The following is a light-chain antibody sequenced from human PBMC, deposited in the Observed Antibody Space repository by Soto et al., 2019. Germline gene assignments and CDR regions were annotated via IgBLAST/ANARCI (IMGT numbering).Light chain of an antibody. CDR3: ASWDDSLSGWV. Sequence: QSVLTQPPSASGTPGQRVTISCSGFTSNFGSNSVHWYRQLPGTAPTLLIYTNNQRPSGVPDRISGSRSGPSAFLAISGLQSEDEGDYYCASWDDSLSGWVFGGGTKVTVL. CDR2: TNN. J-gene: IGLJ3*02. CDR1: TSNFGSNS. V-gene: IGLV1-44*01.